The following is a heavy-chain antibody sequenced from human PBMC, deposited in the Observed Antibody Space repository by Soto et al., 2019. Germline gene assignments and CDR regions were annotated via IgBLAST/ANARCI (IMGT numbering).Heavy chain of an antibody. CDR3: ARAMGHINWFDP. D-gene: IGHD3-10*01. CDR1: GCTFTSYY. Sequence: ASVKVSCKASGCTFTSYYMHWVRQAPGQGLEWMGIINPSGGSTSYAQKFQGRVTMTRDTSTSTVYMELSSLRSEDTAVYYCARAMGHINWFDPWGQGTLVTVSS. CDR2: INPSGGST. V-gene: IGHV1-46*01. J-gene: IGHJ5*02.